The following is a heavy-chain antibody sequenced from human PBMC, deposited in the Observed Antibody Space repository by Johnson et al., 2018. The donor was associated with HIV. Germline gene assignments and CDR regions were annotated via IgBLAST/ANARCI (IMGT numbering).Heavy chain of an antibody. V-gene: IGHV3-NL1*01. CDR2: IYTGGST. J-gene: IGHJ3*02. CDR3: AKDMSRVVTPWAVSFDI. D-gene: IGHD4-23*01. CDR1: GFTFSSYG. Sequence: QVQLVESGGGVVQPGRSLRLSCAASGFTFSSYGMHWVRQAPGKGLEWVSVIYTGGSTYYADSVKGRFTISRENAKNSLYLQMNSLRAGDTAVYYCAKDMSRVVTPWAVSFDIWGQGTMVTVSS.